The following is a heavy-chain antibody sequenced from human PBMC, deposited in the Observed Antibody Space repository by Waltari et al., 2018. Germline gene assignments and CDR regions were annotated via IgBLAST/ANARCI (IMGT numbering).Heavy chain of an antibody. V-gene: IGHV1-18*01. CDR1: GYTYVDYG. J-gene: IGHJ6*02. CDR3: VSTADLDV. D-gene: IGHD4-17*01. Sequence: VPLAQSGGEVKKPGASVKISCKAFGYTYVDYGITWVRQAPGQGLKWMGRSSAYSGRIDYAQKLQYKIAIATDSHANTAHMELRGLTSGDTASYNGVSTADLDVWGQGTTVTV. CDR2: SSAYSGRI.